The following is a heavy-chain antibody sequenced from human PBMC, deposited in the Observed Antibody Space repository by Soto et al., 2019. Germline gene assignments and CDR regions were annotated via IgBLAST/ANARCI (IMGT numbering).Heavy chain of an antibody. V-gene: IGHV3-33*01. D-gene: IGHD2-15*01. CDR1: GFTFSSYG. J-gene: IGHJ6*02. Sequence: GGSLRLSCAASGFTFSSYGMHWVRQAPGKGLEWVAVIWYDGSNKYYADSVKGRFTISRDNSKNTLYLQMNSLRAEDTAVYYCARDYVADYYGMDVWGQGTTVTVSS. CDR3: ARDYVADYYGMDV. CDR2: IWYDGSNK.